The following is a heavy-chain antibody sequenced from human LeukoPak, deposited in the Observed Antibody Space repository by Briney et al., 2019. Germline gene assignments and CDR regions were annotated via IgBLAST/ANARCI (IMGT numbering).Heavy chain of an antibody. Sequence: RPGGSLRLSCAASGFTFDDYGMSWVRQAPGKGLEWVSGINWNGGSTGYADSVKGRFTISRDNAKNSLYLQMNSLRAEDTALYYCAREIFGETVSTGYYRDVWGKGTTVTVSS. CDR1: GFTFDDYG. V-gene: IGHV3-20*04. CDR2: INWNGGST. CDR3: AREIFGETVSTGYYRDV. D-gene: IGHD3-10*01. J-gene: IGHJ6*03.